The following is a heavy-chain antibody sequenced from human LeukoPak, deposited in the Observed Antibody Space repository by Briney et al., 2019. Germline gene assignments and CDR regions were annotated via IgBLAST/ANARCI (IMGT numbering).Heavy chain of an antibody. V-gene: IGHV1-2*02. CDR3: ARDAAYSSSSIDY. D-gene: IGHD6-13*01. CDR2: INPKSGGT. Sequence: INPKSGGTNYAQKFQGRVTMTRDTSISTAYMELSRLRSDDTAVYYCARDAAYSSSSIDYWGQGTLVTVSS. J-gene: IGHJ4*02.